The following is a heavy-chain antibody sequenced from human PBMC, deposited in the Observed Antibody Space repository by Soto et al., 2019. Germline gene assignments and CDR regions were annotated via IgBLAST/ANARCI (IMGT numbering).Heavy chain of an antibody. D-gene: IGHD2-2*02. CDR3: AIPYCSSTSCYTDAFDI. Sequence: ASVKVSCKATGYTFPSYDINWVRQATGQGLEWMGWMNPNSGNTGYAQKFQGRVTMTRNTSISTAYMELSSLRSEETAVYYCAIPYCSSTSCYTDAFDIWGQGTMVTV. J-gene: IGHJ3*02. CDR1: GYTFPSYD. V-gene: IGHV1-8*01. CDR2: MNPNSGNT.